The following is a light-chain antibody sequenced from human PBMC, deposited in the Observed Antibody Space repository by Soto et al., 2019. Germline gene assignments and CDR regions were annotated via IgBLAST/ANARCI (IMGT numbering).Light chain of an antibody. CDR2: GAS. CDR1: QSVSSTY. Sequence: EIVLTQSPGTLSLSPGERATLSCRASQSVSSTYLIWYQQKPGQAPRLLIYGASSRATGVPDRFSGSGSGTDFTLTISRLEPEDFAVYYCLQYGTFPRTFGQGTKVDIK. J-gene: IGKJ1*01. CDR3: LQYGTFPRT. V-gene: IGKV3-20*01.